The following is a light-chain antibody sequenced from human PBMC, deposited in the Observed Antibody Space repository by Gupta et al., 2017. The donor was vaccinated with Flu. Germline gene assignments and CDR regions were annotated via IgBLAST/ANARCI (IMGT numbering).Light chain of an antibody. J-gene: IGKJ4*01. CDR3: HQRNNWPFPLA. Sequence: LSLCPGQRATLSCRASQSVISSLAWYHQRPGQAPRLLIYDATNRATGIPARFGGGGSGTDFTLTISTLGPEDFAFYYCHQRNNWPFPLAFGGGTKVEIK. CDR1: QSVISS. CDR2: DAT. V-gene: IGKV3-11*01.